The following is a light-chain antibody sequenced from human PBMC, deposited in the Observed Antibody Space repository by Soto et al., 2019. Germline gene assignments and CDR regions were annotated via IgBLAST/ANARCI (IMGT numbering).Light chain of an antibody. CDR1: QGISSY. V-gene: IGKV1-8*01. Sequence: AIRMTQSPSSLSASTGDRVTITCRASQGISSYLAWNQQKPGKAPNLLIYAASTLQSGDPSRFSGSGSGTDFTLTLSCRQSEDFATYYCQQYYSYPRTFGQGTKLEIK. J-gene: IGKJ2*01. CDR2: AAS. CDR3: QQYYSYPRT.